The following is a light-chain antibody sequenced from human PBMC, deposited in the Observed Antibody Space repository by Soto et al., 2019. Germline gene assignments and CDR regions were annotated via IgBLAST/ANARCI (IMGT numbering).Light chain of an antibody. CDR3: QPHGSSPRFT. CDR1: QSVSSSY. V-gene: IGKV3-20*01. Sequence: EIVLTQTPGTLSLSPGERATLSCRASQSVSSSYLAWYQQKPGQAPRLLIYGASSRATGIPDRFSGSGSGTDFTLTISRLEPEDFAVYYCQPHGSSPRFTFGPGTKVDIK. J-gene: IGKJ3*01. CDR2: GAS.